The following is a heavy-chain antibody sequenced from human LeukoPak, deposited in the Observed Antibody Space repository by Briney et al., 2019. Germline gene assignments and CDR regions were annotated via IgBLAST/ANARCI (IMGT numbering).Heavy chain of an antibody. CDR3: ARATVTRWFDP. J-gene: IGHJ5*02. V-gene: IGHV3-33*01. D-gene: IGHD4-17*01. Sequence: GGSLRLSCAASGFAFSSFGMHWVRQAPGKGLEWVAVIWYDGTNKYYADSVKGRFTISRDNSKNTLYLQMNSLRAEDTAVYYCARATVTRWFDPWGLGTLVTVSS. CDR2: IWYDGTNK. CDR1: GFAFSSFG.